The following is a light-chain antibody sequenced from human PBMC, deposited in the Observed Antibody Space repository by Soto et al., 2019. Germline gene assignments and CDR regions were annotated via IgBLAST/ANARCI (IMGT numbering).Light chain of an antibody. V-gene: IGKV1-5*01. J-gene: IGKJ1*01. Sequence: DIQMTQSPSTLSASVGDRVTITCRASRSISVWLAWYQQKPGKAPKLLIFDASSLESGVPSRFSGSGSGTEFTLTISSLQPDDFATYYCHHYNSYPWTFGQGTKVDIK. CDR3: HHYNSYPWT. CDR2: DAS. CDR1: RSISVW.